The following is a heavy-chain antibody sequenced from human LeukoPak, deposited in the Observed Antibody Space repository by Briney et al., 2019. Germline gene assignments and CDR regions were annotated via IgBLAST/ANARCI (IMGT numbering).Heavy chain of an antibody. J-gene: IGHJ6*02. Sequence: SETLSLTCAVYGGSFSGYYWSWIRQPPGKGLEWIGEINHSGSTNYNPSLKSRVTISVDTSKNQFSLKLSSVTAADTAVYYCARGRKYQLLCVYYGMDVWGQGTTVTASS. D-gene: IGHD2-2*01. V-gene: IGHV4-34*01. CDR2: INHSGST. CDR3: ARGRKYQLLCVYYGMDV. CDR1: GGSFSGYY.